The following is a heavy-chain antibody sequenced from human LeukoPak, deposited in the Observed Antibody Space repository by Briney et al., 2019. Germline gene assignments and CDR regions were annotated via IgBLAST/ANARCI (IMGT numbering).Heavy chain of an antibody. Sequence: GGSLRLSCAASGFTFSSYAMHWVRQAPGKGLEWVAVISYDGSNKYYADSVKGRFTISRDNSKNTLYLQMNSLRAEDTAVYYCAKDKYYGSGSSDYWGQGTLVTVSS. CDR1: GFTFSSYA. CDR2: ISYDGSNK. CDR3: AKDKYYGSGSSDY. J-gene: IGHJ4*02. V-gene: IGHV3-30-3*01. D-gene: IGHD3-10*01.